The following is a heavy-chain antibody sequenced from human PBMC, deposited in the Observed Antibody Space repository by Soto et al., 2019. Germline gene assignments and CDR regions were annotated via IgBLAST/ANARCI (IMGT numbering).Heavy chain of an antibody. V-gene: IGHV5-51*01. CDR2: IFPSDSDT. CDR1: GYRFTSYS. J-gene: IGHJ5*02. CDR3: ARKDKSGYFNWFDP. D-gene: IGHD3-22*01. Sequence: PGESLKISCRTSGYRFTSYSIAWVRQMPGKGLEWMGIIFPSDSDTRYSPSFQGQVTISADRSTSTVFLQWASLKASDTAVYFCARKDKSGYFNWFDPWGQGPLVTVSS.